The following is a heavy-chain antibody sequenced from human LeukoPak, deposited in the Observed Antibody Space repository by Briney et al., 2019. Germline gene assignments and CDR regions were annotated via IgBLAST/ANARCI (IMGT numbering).Heavy chain of an antibody. V-gene: IGHV3-23*01. CDR3: AKEIGDYVWGSYSYYSDY. CDR2: VSGNGGST. J-gene: IGHJ4*02. CDR1: GFTFRTYA. D-gene: IGHD3-16*01. Sequence: GGSLRLSCGASGFTFRTYAMSWVRQAPGKGLEWVSSVSGNGGSTYYADSVKGRFTISRDNSKNTLYLQMNSLRAEDTAVYYCAKEIGDYVWGSYSYYSDYWGQGTLVTVSS.